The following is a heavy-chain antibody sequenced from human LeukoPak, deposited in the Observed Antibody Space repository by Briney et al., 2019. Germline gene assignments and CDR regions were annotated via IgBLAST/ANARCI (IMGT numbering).Heavy chain of an antibody. CDR2: IYYSGST. Sequence: PSETLSLTCTVSGGSISSYYWSWIRQPPGKGPEWIGYIYYSGSTNYNPSLKSRVTISVDTSKNQFSLKLSSVTAADTAVYYCAREKGHSGSYLDYYYGMDVWGQGTTVTVSS. D-gene: IGHD1-26*01. V-gene: IGHV4-59*01. CDR3: AREKGHSGSYLDYYYGMDV. J-gene: IGHJ6*02. CDR1: GGSISSYY.